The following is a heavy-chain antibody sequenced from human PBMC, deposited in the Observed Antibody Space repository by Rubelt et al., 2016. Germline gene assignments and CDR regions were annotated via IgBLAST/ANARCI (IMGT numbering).Heavy chain of an antibody. CDR1: GFTFNSYT. CDR3: TGDPGGAAAPEY. Sequence: VQLVQSGGGVVQPGRSLRLSCAASGFTFNSYTMHWFRQAPGKGLEWVAVISYDGSGKYSADSVKGRFTISRDNSKNTLYLQMNSLNIEDTAIDYCTGDPGGAAAPEYWGQGTLVTVSS. CDR2: ISYDGSGK. D-gene: IGHD6-25*01. V-gene: IGHV3-30*04. J-gene: IGHJ4*02.